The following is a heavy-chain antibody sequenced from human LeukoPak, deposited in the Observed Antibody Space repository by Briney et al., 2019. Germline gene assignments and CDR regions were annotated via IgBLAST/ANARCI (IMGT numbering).Heavy chain of an antibody. D-gene: IGHD3-22*01. CDR1: GDSISSYY. CDR2: IYTSGNT. Sequence: PSETLSLTCTVSGDSISSYYWSWIRQPARKGLEWIGRIYTSGNTNHNPSLKSRVTMSVDTSRNQFYLKLRSVTAADTAVYYCARALSGSRYYWDAFDIWGQGTVVTVSS. V-gene: IGHV4-4*07. CDR3: ARALSGSRYYWDAFDI. J-gene: IGHJ3*02.